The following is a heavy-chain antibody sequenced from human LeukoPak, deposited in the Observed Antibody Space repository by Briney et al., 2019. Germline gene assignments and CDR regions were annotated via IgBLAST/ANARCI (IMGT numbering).Heavy chain of an antibody. CDR1: GGSISSYY. D-gene: IGHD2-2*01. CDR2: IYYSVST. J-gene: IGHJ5*02. V-gene: IGHV4-59*08. CDR3: ARSGYCSSTSCYNWFDP. Sequence: SETLSLICTVSGGSISSYYWSWIRQPPGNGLEWIEYIYYSVSTNYNPSLKSRVTISVDTSKNQFSLKLSSVTAADTAVYYCARSGYCSSTSCYNWFDPWGQGTLVTVSS.